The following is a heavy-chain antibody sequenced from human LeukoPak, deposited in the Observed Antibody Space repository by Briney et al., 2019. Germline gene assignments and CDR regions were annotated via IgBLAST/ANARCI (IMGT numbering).Heavy chain of an antibody. Sequence: GGSLRLSCVTSGFTFSGYWMHWVRQGPEKGLELVSRIDNDGHGIVYADSVKGRFTTSRDNVKNTLYLQMNSLRVEDTAVYYCAAGGGWDPSFGVVTHIDAWGKGTTVVVS. CDR2: IDNDGHGI. D-gene: IGHD3-3*01. V-gene: IGHV3-74*01. CDR3: AAGGGWDPSFGVVTHIDA. J-gene: IGHJ6*03. CDR1: GFTFSGYW.